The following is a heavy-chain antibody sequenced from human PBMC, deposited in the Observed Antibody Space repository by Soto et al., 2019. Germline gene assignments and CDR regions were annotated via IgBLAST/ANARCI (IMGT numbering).Heavy chain of an antibody. CDR3: ARDDWSYGVPIDY. D-gene: IGHD5-18*01. Sequence: GALRLSCAASGFTFSSYAMSWFRQAPGKGLEWVSAISGSGGSTYYADSVKGRFTVSRDNSKNTLYLQMNSLRVDDTAVYYCARDDWSYGVPIDYWGQGTLVTVSS. J-gene: IGHJ4*02. CDR1: GFTFSSYA. CDR2: ISGSGGST. V-gene: IGHV3-23*01.